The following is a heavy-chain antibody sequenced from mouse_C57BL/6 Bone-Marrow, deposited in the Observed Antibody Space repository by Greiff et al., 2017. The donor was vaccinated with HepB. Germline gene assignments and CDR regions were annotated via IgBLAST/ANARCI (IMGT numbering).Heavy chain of an antibody. CDR3: ARAFYYGKSHWYFDV. D-gene: IGHD2-1*01. Sequence: VQLKESEGGLVQPGSSMKLSCTASGFTFSDYYMAWVRQVPEKGLEWVANINYDGSSTYYLDSLKSRFIISRDNAKNILYLQMSSLKSEDTATYYCARAFYYGKSHWYFDVWGTGTTVTVSS. CDR1: GFTFSDYY. V-gene: IGHV5-16*01. J-gene: IGHJ1*03. CDR2: INYDGSST.